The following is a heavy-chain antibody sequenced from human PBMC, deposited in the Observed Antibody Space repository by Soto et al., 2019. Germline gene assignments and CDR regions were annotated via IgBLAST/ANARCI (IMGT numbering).Heavy chain of an antibody. CDR2: ISSSGSTI. D-gene: IGHD1-7*01. CDR3: ARETYNWNYVFDY. Sequence: GGSRRRSWAASGFTFSYYYMSWIRQAPGKGLEWVSYISSSGSTIYYADSVKGRFTISRDNAKNSLYLQMNSLRAEDTAVYYCARETYNWNYVFDYWGQGTLVTVSS. V-gene: IGHV3-11*01. CDR1: GFTFSYYY. J-gene: IGHJ4*02.